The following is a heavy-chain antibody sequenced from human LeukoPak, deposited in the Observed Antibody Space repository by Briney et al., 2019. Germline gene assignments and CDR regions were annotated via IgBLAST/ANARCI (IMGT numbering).Heavy chain of an antibody. D-gene: IGHD4-17*01. CDR1: GFTFDDYG. V-gene: IGHV3-20*04. CDR3: ARDPDDYGDYSYFDY. J-gene: IGHJ4*02. CDR2: INWNGGST. Sequence: PGGSLRLSCAASGFTFDDYGMSWVRQAPGKGLEWVSGINWNGGSTGYADSVKGRFTISRDNSKNTLFLQMNSLRAEDTAVYCCARDPDDYGDYSYFDYWGQGTLVTVSS.